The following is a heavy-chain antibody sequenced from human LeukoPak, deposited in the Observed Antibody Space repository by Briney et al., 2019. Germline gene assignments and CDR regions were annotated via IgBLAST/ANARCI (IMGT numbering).Heavy chain of an antibody. CDR1: GGTFTSYA. CDR2: IIPILGIA. Sequence: SAKVSCKASGGTFTSYAISWVRQAPGQGLEWMGRIIPILGIANYAQKFQGRVTITADKSTSTAYMELSSLRSEDTAVYYCARGADTAMLDDYDYGMDVWGQGTTVTVSS. J-gene: IGHJ6*02. V-gene: IGHV1-69*04. D-gene: IGHD5-18*01. CDR3: ARGADTAMLDDYDYGMDV.